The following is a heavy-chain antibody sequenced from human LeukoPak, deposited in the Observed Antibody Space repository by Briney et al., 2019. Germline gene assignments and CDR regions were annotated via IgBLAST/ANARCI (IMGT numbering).Heavy chain of an antibody. V-gene: IGHV3-21*01. CDR2: ISSSSSDI. Sequence: GGSLRLFCAASGFIFSSYTMNWVRQAPGKGLECVSSISSSSSDIYYGDSVKGRFTISRDNSKNTLYLQMNSLRAEDTAVYYCAKGRYVLLWFGELPVNWFDPWGQGTLVTVSS. D-gene: IGHD3-10*01. CDR1: GFIFSSYT. J-gene: IGHJ5*02. CDR3: AKGRYVLLWFGELPVNWFDP.